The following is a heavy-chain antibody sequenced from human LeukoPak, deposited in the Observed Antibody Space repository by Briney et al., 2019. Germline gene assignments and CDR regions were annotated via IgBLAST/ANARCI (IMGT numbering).Heavy chain of an antibody. V-gene: IGHV1-69*01. CDR3: AREVAVHHPAFGD. CDR1: GGTFKTYS. D-gene: IGHD3-10*01. J-gene: IGHJ4*02. Sequence: SMKVSGKSSGGTFKTYSISWVRQAPGQGLEWMGDIVPMFGIANYAQRFQGRVTMTADASTNTAYLELSSLTFEDTAVYYCAREVAVHHPAFGDWGQGTLVTVSS. CDR2: IVPMFGIA.